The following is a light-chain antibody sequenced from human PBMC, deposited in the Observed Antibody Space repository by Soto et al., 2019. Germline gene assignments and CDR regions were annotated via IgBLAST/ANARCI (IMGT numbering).Light chain of an antibody. V-gene: IGLV2-14*01. Sequence: QSALTQPASVSGSPGQSITISCNETSSDVGGYNYVSWYQQHPGKAPKLIIYEVSNRPSGVSNRFSGSKSGNTASLIISGLQAEDEADYYCNSYTSKSTGVFGTGTKLTVL. J-gene: IGLJ1*01. CDR3: NSYTSKSTGV. CDR1: SSDVGGYNY. CDR2: EVS.